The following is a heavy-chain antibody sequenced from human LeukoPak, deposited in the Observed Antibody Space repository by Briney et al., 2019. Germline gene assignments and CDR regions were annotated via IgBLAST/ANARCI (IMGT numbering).Heavy chain of an antibody. V-gene: IGHV5-51*01. J-gene: IGHJ3*02. CDR2: IYPGDSDT. D-gene: IGHD3-22*01. Sequence: GESLKISCRASGYSFTGSWIAWVRQMPGKGLEWMGSIYPGDSDTRYSPSFQGQVTISADKSISTAYLQWSSLKASDTAMYYCAGYYYDSSGYYPYAFDIWGQGTMVTVSS. CDR1: GYSFTGSW. CDR3: AGYYYDSSGYYPYAFDI.